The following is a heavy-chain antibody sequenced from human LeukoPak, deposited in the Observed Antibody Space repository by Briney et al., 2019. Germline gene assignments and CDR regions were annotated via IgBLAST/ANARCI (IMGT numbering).Heavy chain of an antibody. Sequence: SETLSLTCAVSGDSISSYYWSWIRQPPGKGLEWIAYMSNSGSTNYNPSLKSRVTISVDPSKNQFSLKLSSVTAADTAVYYCARVGVLGYSSGWYRIQFGGGRASLPYYFDYWGQGTLVTVSS. CDR1: GDSISSYY. CDR3: ARVGVLGYSSGWYRIQFGGGRASLPYYFDY. V-gene: IGHV4-59*12. J-gene: IGHJ4*02. CDR2: MSNSGST. D-gene: IGHD6-19*01.